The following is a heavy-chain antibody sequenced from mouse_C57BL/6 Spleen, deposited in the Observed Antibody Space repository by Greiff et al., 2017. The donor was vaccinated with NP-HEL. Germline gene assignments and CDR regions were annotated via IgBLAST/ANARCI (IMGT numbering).Heavy chain of an antibody. V-gene: IGHV1-50*01. CDR1: GYTFTSYW. D-gene: IGHD1-1*01. CDR2: IDPSDSYS. Sequence: QVQLQQPGAELVKPGASVKLSCKASGYTFTSYWMQWVKQRPGQGLEWIGEIDPSDSYSNYNQKFKGKATLTVDTSSSTAYMQLSSLTSEDSAVYYCARNYGSSYVPSYYAMDYWGQGTSVTVSS. J-gene: IGHJ4*01. CDR3: ARNYGSSYVPSYYAMDY.